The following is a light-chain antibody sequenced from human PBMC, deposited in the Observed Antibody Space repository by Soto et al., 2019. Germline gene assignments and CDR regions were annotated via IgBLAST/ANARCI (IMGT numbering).Light chain of an antibody. CDR1: QSVSSSY. V-gene: IGKV3-20*01. Sequence: EIVLMQFPGTLSLSPGERSTLSCMAIQSVSSSYLAWDQQKPRQAPRLLIYGASSRATGIPDRFSGSGSGTDFTLTISRLEPEDFAVYYCQQYGSSRTFGQGTKVDIK. J-gene: IGKJ1*01. CDR3: QQYGSSRT. CDR2: GAS.